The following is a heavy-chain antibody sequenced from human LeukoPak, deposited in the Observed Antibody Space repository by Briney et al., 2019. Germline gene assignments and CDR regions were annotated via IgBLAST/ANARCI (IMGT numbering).Heavy chain of an antibody. Sequence: SETLSLTCTVSGGSVSSGSYYWSWIRQPPGKGLEWIGYIYYSGSTNYNPSLKSRVTISVDTSKNQFSLKLSSVTAADTAVYYCARAQRGNWLDPWGQGTLVTVSS. CDR1: GGSVSSGSYY. J-gene: IGHJ5*02. V-gene: IGHV4-61*01. CDR2: IYYSGST. CDR3: ARAQRGNWLDP.